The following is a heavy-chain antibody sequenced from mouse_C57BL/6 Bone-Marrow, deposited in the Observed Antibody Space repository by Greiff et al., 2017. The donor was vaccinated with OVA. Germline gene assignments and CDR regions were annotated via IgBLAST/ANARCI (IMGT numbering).Heavy chain of an antibody. J-gene: IGHJ1*03. CDR3: ARITTVVHWYFDV. D-gene: IGHD1-1*01. CDR2: IYPRDGST. Sequence: QGLEWIGWIYPRDGSTKYNEKFKGKATLTVDTSSSTAYMELHSLTSEDSAVYFCARITTVVHWYFDVWGTGTTVTVSS. V-gene: IGHV1-85*01.